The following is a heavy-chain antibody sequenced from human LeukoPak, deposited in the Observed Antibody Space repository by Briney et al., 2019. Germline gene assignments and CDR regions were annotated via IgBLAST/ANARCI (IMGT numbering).Heavy chain of an antibody. V-gene: IGHV3-48*02. J-gene: IGHJ4*02. CDR3: ARDSHFQTSSGYSFDY. CDR1: GFTFSSYS. CDR2: TSSGSITI. Sequence: GGSLRLSCAASGFTFSSYSMNWVRQAPGKGLEWVSYTSSGSITIYYADSVKGRFTISRDNAKNSLYLQMNSLRDEDTAVYYCARDSHFQTSSGYSFDYWGQGTLVTVSS. D-gene: IGHD3-22*01.